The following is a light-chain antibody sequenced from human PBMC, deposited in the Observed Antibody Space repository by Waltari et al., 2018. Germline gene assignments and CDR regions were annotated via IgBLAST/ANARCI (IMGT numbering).Light chain of an antibody. J-gene: IGLJ2*01. CDR1: SSDIGNDNL. CDR3: CSYAVSSTLV. V-gene: IGLV2-23*02. CDR2: DVT. Sequence: QSPLTQPASVSASPGQSITISCTGTSSDIGNDNLVTWYQQHSGKVPKLIIYDVTQRPSWFSDRFSGSKSGNTASLTISGLQEDDEADYYCCSYAVSSTLVFGGGTKVTVL.